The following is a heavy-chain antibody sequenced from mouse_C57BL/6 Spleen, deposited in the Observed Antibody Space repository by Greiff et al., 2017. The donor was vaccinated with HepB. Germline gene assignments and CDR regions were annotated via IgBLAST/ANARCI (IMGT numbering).Heavy chain of an antibody. J-gene: IGHJ4*01. Sequence: QVQLKESGPGLVAPSQSLSITCTVSGFSLTSYAISWVRQPPGKGLEWLGVIWTGGGTNYNSALKSRLSISKDNSKSQVFLKMNSLQTDDTARYYCAREELDYDYDEGVYAMDYWGQGTSVTVSS. CDR1: GFSLTSYA. V-gene: IGHV2-9-1*01. D-gene: IGHD2-4*01. CDR2: IWTGGGT. CDR3: AREELDYDYDEGVYAMDY.